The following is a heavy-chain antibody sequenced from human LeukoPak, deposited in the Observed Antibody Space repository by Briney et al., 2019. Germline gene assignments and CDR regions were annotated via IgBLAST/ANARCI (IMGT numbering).Heavy chain of an antibody. CDR2: ISTSGGST. V-gene: IGHV3-23*01. CDR1: GFSFSSFA. J-gene: IGHJ6*03. D-gene: IGHD4-11*01. CDR3: AKAYRNYFSYSYYYMDV. Sequence: GGSLRLSCAASGFSFSSFAMNWVRQAPGKGLEWVSAISTSGGSTYYADSVKGRFTISRDNSKNTLYLQVNSLRAEDTAVYYCAKAYRNYFSYSYYYMDVWGKGTTVTVSS.